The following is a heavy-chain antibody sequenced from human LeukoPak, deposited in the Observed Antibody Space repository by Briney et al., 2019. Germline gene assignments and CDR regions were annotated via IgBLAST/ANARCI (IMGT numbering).Heavy chain of an antibody. CDR2: ISWNSGSI. J-gene: IGHJ4*02. CDR1: GFTFDDYA. Sequence: GGSLRLSCAASGFTFDDYAMHWVRQAPGKGLEWVSGISWNSGSIGYADSVKGRFTISRDGAKNTLFLQMNSLRDDDTAMYYCARGGLPGGFDYWGQGILVTVSS. CDR3: ARGGLPGGFDY. D-gene: IGHD7-27*01. V-gene: IGHV3-9*01.